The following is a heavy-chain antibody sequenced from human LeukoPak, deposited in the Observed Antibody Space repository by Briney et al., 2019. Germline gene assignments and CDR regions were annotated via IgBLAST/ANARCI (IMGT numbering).Heavy chain of an antibody. CDR3: ARLSDTTS. Sequence: GESLKISCKGSGYTISNFWIAWGRQIPGKSLEWMGSIYPGDSDTRYSPSFQGQVTISADKSLATASLLWSSVKASETAMYFCARLSDTTSWGQGTLVTVSS. V-gene: IGHV5-51*01. CDR1: GYTISNFW. J-gene: IGHJ5*02. CDR2: IYPGDSDT. D-gene: IGHD5-18*01.